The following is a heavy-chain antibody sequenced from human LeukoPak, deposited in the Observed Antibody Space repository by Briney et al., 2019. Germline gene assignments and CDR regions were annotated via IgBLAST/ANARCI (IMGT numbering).Heavy chain of an antibody. J-gene: IGHJ6*02. CDR2: ISAYNGNT. V-gene: IGHV1-18*01. Sequence: ASVKVSCKASGYTFTSYGISWVRQAPGQGLEWMGWISAYNGNTNYAQKLQGRVTMTTDTSTSTAYMELRSLRSDDTAVYYCAIDTYGILTGTTYYYYGMDVWGQGTTVTVSS. D-gene: IGHD1-7*01. CDR1: GYTFTSYG. CDR3: AIDTYGILTGTTYYYYGMDV.